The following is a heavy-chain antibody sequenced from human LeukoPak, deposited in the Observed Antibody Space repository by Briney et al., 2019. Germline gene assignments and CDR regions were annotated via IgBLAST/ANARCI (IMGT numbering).Heavy chain of an antibody. CDR1: GGSISGYY. Sequence: SETLSLTCTVSGGSISGYYWSWIRQPPGKGLEWIGYIYYSGSTNYNPSLKRRVTISVDTSKNQFSLKLSSVTAADTAVYYCAALAVAGTRDWFDPWGQGTLVTVSS. D-gene: IGHD6-19*01. CDR2: IYYSGST. J-gene: IGHJ5*02. CDR3: AALAVAGTRDWFDP. V-gene: IGHV4-59*01.